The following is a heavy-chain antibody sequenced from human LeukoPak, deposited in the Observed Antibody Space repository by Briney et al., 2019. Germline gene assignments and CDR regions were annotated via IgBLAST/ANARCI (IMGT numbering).Heavy chain of an antibody. CDR3: AREAVVFTAFYYYYYMDV. D-gene: IGHD6-19*01. V-gene: IGHV4-61*02. CDR2: IYTSGST. Sequence: SETLSLTCTVSGGSNSSGSYYWSWIRQPAGKGLEWIGRIYTSGSTNYNPSLKSRVTISVDTSKNQFSLKLSSVTAADTAVYYCAREAVVFTAFYYYYYMDVWGKGTTVTVSS. J-gene: IGHJ6*03. CDR1: GGSNSSGSYY.